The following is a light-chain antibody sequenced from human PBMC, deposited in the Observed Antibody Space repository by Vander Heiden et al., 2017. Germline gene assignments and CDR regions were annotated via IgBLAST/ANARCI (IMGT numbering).Light chain of an antibody. CDR2: DDN. V-gene: IGLV3-21*02. CDR1: NIGSRS. CDR3: QVWDSNSDLTVV. J-gene: IGLJ2*01. Sequence: SYVLTQPPQVSVAPGQTATITVGGYNIGSRSVHWYQQKPVQAPIVVVYDDNQRPSGIPERFSGSNARNTATLILRGVEAGDEADYHCQVWDSNSDLTVVFGGGTKLTVL.